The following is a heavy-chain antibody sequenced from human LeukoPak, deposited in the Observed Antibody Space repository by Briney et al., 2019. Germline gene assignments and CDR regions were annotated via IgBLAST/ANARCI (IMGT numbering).Heavy chain of an antibody. CDR3: ARRTRALWFGESHLPLFDY. D-gene: IGHD3-10*01. V-gene: IGHV4-34*01. CDR1: DGSFSGYY. J-gene: IGHJ4*02. CDR2: INHSGST. Sequence: KASETLSLTCAVYDGSFSGYYWSWIRQPPGKGLEWIGEINHSGSTNYNPSLKSRVTISVDTSKNQFSLRLSSVTAADTAVYYCARRTRALWFGESHLPLFDYWGQGTLVTVSS.